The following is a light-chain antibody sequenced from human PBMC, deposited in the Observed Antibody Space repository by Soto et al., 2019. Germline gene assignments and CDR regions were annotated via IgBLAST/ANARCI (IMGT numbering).Light chain of an antibody. V-gene: IGLV1-40*01. CDR3: QAYDDSLTAFV. J-gene: IGLJ3*02. CDR1: NSNLGAGYD. Sequence: QSVLTEPPSVSGAPGQRVTISCTGNNSNLGAGYDVHWYQQLPGAAPKLVIFGNRNRPSGVPERFSGSKSGTSASLAITGLQAEDEADYYFQAYDDSLTAFVFGGGTKLTVL. CDR2: GNR.